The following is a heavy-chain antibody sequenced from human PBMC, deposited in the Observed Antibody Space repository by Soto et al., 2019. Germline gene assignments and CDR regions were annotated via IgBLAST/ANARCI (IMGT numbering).Heavy chain of an antibody. CDR3: ATTRGLAVGGSFDY. CDR2: IYHGGST. CDR1: GYSISSGYY. J-gene: IGHJ4*02. V-gene: IGHV4-38-2*01. Sequence: SETLSLTCAVSGYSISSGYYWGWLRQPPGKGLEWIGSIYHGGSTYYNPSLNSRVTLSIDMTNNHVSLILNSVTAADTAVYYCATTRGLAVGGSFDYWGQGMLVTVSS. D-gene: IGHD3-10*01.